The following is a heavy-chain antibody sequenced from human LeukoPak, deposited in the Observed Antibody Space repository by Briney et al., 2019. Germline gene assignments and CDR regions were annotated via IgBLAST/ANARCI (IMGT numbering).Heavy chain of an antibody. V-gene: IGHV3-66*01. J-gene: IGHJ4*02. CDR2: IYSGGST. Sequence: GGSLRLSCAASGFTVRSNYMSWVRQAPGKGLEWVSVIYSGGSTYYADSVKGRFTISRDNSKNTLYLQMNSLRAEDTAVYYCARGSGSEVYYFDYWGQGTLVTVSS. CDR1: GFTVRSNY. CDR3: ARGSGSEVYYFDY. D-gene: IGHD5-12*01.